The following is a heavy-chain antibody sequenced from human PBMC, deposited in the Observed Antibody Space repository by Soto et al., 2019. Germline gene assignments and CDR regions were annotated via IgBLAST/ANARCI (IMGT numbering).Heavy chain of an antibody. Sequence: SETLSLTCAVYGGSFSGYYWSWIRQPPGKGLEWIGEINHSGSTNYNPSLRSRVTISVDTSKNQFSLKLSSVTAADTAVYYCARVKGPRRIAASVFFDYWGQGTLVTVSS. CDR1: GGSFSGYY. D-gene: IGHD6-6*01. CDR3: ARVKGPRRIAASVFFDY. V-gene: IGHV4-34*01. J-gene: IGHJ4*02. CDR2: INHSGST.